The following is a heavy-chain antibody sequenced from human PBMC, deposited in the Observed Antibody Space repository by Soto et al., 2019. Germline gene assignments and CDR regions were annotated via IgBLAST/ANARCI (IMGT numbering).Heavy chain of an antibody. D-gene: IGHD2-2*01. J-gene: IGHJ4*02. Sequence: GESLKISCQVSGYSFSTYWIGWVRQKPGKGLEWMGIIYPLDSYTRYSPSFQGQFTMSVDKSTTTAYLQWSSLKASDSAMYYCGRIAPSTSSIDFWGQGTLVTVSS. CDR1: GYSFSTYW. CDR3: GRIAPSTSSIDF. CDR2: IYPLDSYT. V-gene: IGHV5-51*01.